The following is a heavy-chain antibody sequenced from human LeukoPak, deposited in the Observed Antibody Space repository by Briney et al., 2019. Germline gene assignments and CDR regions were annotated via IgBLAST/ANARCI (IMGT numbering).Heavy chain of an antibody. CDR1: GFTFSSYE. D-gene: IGHD2-15*01. V-gene: IGHV3-48*03. CDR2: ISSSGSTI. J-gene: IGHJ4*02. Sequence: GGSLRLSCAASGFTFSSYEMNWVRQAPGKGLEWVSYISSSGSTIYYADSVKGRFTIPRDNAKNSLYLQMNSLRAEDTAVYYCATYCSGGSCYRNSFDYWGQGTLVTVSS. CDR3: ATYCSGGSCYRNSFDY.